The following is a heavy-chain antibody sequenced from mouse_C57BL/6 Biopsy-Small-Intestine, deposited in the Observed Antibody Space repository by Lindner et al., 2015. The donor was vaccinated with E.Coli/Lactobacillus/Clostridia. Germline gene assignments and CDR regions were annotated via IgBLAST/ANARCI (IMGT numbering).Heavy chain of an antibody. CDR1: GYSFTGYY. CDR2: INPSTGGT. V-gene: IGHV1-42*01. J-gene: IGHJ3*01. Sequence: VQLQESGPELVKPGASVKISCKASGYSFTGYYMKWVKQSPEKSLEWIGEINPSTGGTTYNQKFKAKATLTVDKSSSTAYMELKSLTSEDSAVYYCARSFEHGSSYKAWFACWGQGDSGHCLC. D-gene: IGHD1-1*01. CDR3: ARSFEHGSSYKAWFAC.